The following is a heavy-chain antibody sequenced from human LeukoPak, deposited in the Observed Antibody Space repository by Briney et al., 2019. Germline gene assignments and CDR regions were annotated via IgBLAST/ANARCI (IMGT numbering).Heavy chain of an antibody. V-gene: IGHV3-23*01. CDR2: MSGSGGRT. D-gene: IGHD5-18*01. CDR1: GFTFNTYA. CDR3: ARSEYSYGADAFDI. J-gene: IGHJ3*02. Sequence: GGSLRLSCAASGFTFNTYAMSWVRQAPGKGLEWVSAMSGSGGRTYYADSVKGRFTISRDNSKNTLYLQMNSLRAEDTAVYYCARSEYSYGADAFDIWGQGTMVTVSS.